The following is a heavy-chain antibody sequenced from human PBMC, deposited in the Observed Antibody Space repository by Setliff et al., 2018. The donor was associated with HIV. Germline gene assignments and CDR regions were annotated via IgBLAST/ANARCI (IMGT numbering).Heavy chain of an antibody. CDR3: VSGARTGDRRFES. J-gene: IGHJ4*02. CDR1: GGSSSSSSYY. D-gene: IGHD2-21*01. Sequence: SETLSLTCTVSGGSSSSSSYYWTWIRQHPGKGLEWIGYIYYSGSTYYNPSIQSRVTMSIDTSKSQVLLNVSSVTAADTAVYYCVSGARTGDRRFESWGQGTLVTVS. V-gene: IGHV4-31*03. CDR2: IYYSGST.